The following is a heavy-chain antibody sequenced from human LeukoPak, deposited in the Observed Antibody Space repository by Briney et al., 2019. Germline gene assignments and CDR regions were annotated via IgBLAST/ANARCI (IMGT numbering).Heavy chain of an antibody. Sequence: SETLSLTCAVSGGSFSGYYWSWIRQPPGKGLEWIGEINHSGSTNYNPSLKSRVTISVDTSKNQFSLKLSSVTAADTAVYYCARGKSMEDFVYWGQGTLVTVSS. CDR1: GGSFSGYY. V-gene: IGHV4-34*01. CDR2: INHSGST. J-gene: IGHJ4*02. D-gene: IGHD1-1*01. CDR3: ARGKSMEDFVY.